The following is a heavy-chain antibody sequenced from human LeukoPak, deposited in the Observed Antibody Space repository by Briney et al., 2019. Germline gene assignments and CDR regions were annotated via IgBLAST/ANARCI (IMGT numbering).Heavy chain of an antibody. D-gene: IGHD1-26*01. V-gene: IGHV4-39*01. J-gene: IGHJ4*02. CDR2: IYHTGST. CDR3: ARLSVGAADY. CDR1: GGSISSSNHY. Sequence: PSETLSLTCIVSGGSISSSNHYWGWIRQPPGTGLEWIGSIYHTGSTYYNPSLKSRVTISVDTSKSQFSLKLCSVTAADTAMYYCARLSVGAADYWGQGTLVTVSS.